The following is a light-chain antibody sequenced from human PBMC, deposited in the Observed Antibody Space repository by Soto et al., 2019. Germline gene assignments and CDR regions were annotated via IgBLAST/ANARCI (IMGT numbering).Light chain of an antibody. CDR2: AAS. CDR1: QSISSY. V-gene: IGKV1-39*01. Sequence: DIQMTQSPSSLSASVGDRVTITFRASQSISSYLNWYQQKPGKAPKLLIYAASSLQSGVPSRFSGSGSGTDFTLTISSLQPDDFATYYCQHFNSYPWTFGQGTKVDIK. J-gene: IGKJ1*01. CDR3: QHFNSYPWT.